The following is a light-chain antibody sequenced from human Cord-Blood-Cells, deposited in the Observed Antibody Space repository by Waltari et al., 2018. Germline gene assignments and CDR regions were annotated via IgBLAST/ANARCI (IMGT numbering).Light chain of an antibody. Sequence: QSALTQPASVSGSPGQSITISCTGTSSDVGGSHYVSWYQPHPGKAPKLMIYAVSNRPAGVSNRVSGSKSGNTAALTISGLQAEDEADYYCSSYTSSSKLVFGGGTKLTVL. CDR1: SSDVGGSHY. J-gene: IGLJ2*01. CDR3: SSYTSSSKLV. V-gene: IGLV2-14*01. CDR2: AVS.